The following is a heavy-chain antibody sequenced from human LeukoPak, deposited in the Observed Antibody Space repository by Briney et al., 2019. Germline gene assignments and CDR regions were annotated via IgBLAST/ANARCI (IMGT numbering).Heavy chain of an antibody. CDR1: GFTFTTYW. CDR3: ARGDSSFTVGYMDV. CDR2: INGDGSRK. J-gene: IGHJ6*03. V-gene: IGHV3-7*01. D-gene: IGHD3-22*01. Sequence: GSLRLSCAASGFTFTTYWMAWVRQAPEKGLEWVANINGDGSRKNYLDSVKGRFTISRDNSKNTLHLQMNSLRAEDTAVYYCARGDSSFTVGYMDVWGKGTTVTVSS.